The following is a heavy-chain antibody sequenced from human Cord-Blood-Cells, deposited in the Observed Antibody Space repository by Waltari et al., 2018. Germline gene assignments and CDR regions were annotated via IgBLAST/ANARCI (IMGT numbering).Heavy chain of an antibody. J-gene: IGHJ3*02. V-gene: IGHV1-69*12. CDR2: IIPIFGTA. D-gene: IGHD4-4*01. Sequence: QVQLVQSGAEVKKPGASVKVCCKASGGTCSSYAISWVRQAPGQGLEWMGGIIPIFGTANYAQKFQGRVTITADESTSTAYMELSSLRSEDTAVYYCAGTTVTDAFDIWGQGTMVTVSS. CDR3: AGTTVTDAFDI. CDR1: GGTCSSYA.